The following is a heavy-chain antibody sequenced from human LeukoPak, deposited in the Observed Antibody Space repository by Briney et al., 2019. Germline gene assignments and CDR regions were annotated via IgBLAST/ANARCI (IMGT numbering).Heavy chain of an antibody. V-gene: IGHV3-7*01. Sequence: GSLRLSCTASGFRFSGSGMSWVRQLPGKGLEWLADMNPDGSAIVYVDSVKGRFTISRDNAKNSLYLQMNSLRAEDTAIYYCAPGYCSSTSCLHYFDYWGQGTLVTVS. CDR1: GFRFSGSG. CDR2: MNPDGSAI. J-gene: IGHJ4*02. CDR3: APGYCSSTSCLHYFDY. D-gene: IGHD2-2*01.